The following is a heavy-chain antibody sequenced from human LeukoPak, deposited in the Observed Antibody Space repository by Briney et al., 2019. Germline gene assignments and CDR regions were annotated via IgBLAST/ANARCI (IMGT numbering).Heavy chain of an antibody. J-gene: IGHJ4*02. CDR2: IYYSGST. V-gene: IGHV4-39*07. CDR1: GGPVSRSPYY. Sequence: SVTLSLTCTVSGGPVSRSPYYWGWIRQPPGKGLEWIGNIYYSGSTYYNPSLKSRVTISVDTSKNQFSLKLSSVTAADTAAYYCARDSSYGKDYWGQGTLVTVSS. D-gene: IGHD6-19*01. CDR3: ARDSSYGKDY.